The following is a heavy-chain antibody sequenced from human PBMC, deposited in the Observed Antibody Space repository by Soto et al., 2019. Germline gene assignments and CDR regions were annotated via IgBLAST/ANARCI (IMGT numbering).Heavy chain of an antibody. CDR1: GASLSRYY. J-gene: IGHJ5*02. Sequence: QVVLQESGPGVVKPSDTLSLTCNVSGASLSRYYWSWIRQPPGKGLEWIGRIYATGDTDYNPSLKSRISMSGDMSEKQFSLAVRSVTAADTAIYYCVRDGTKNLRDRFEPWGRGILVTVSS. CDR2: IYATGDT. CDR3: VRDGTKNLRDRFEP. V-gene: IGHV4-4*07. D-gene: IGHD1-26*01.